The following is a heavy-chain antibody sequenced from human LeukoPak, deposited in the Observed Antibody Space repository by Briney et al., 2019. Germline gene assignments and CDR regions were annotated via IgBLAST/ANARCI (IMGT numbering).Heavy chain of an antibody. CDR1: GYTFASYG. Sequence: GASVNVSCKASGYTFASYGINWVGQARGQGLEWMGWISAYNGNINYAQKFQGRVTMTTDTSTSIVYLELRSLRSDDTAIYYCARAGGRVVTAIDAYWGQRTLVTVSS. CDR2: ISAYNGNI. V-gene: IGHV1-18*01. J-gene: IGHJ4*02. CDR3: ARAGGRVVTAIDAY. D-gene: IGHD2-21*02.